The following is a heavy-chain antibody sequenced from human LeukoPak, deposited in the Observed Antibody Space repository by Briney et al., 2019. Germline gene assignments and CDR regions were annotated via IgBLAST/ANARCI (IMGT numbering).Heavy chain of an antibody. V-gene: IGHV3-21*01. J-gene: IGHJ6*02. CDR1: GFTFSSYS. Sequence: GGSLRLSCAASGFTFSSYSMNWVRQAPGKGLEWVSSISSSSSYIYYADSVKGRFTISRDNAKNSLYLQMNSLRAEDTAVYYCARLYDSSGWPHYYYYYYGMDVWGQGTTVTVSS. CDR3: ARLYDSSGWPHYYYYYYGMDV. CDR2: ISSSSSYI. D-gene: IGHD3-22*01.